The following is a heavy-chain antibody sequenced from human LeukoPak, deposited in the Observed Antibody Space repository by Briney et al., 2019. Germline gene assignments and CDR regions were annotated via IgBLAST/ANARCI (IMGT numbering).Heavy chain of an antibody. CDR2: TSHDESNK. J-gene: IGHJ4*02. CDR3: AKGDAAGAYRTDF. V-gene: IGHV3-30-3*01. D-gene: IGHD6-13*01. Sequence: GGSLRLSCVASGISLRSYSVHWVRQAPGKGLEWVALTSHDESNKRYADSVRGRCTISRDNSRDTVFLQLSNLRHEDTAVYYCAKGDAAGAYRTDFWGPGTRVTVSS. CDR1: GISLRSYS.